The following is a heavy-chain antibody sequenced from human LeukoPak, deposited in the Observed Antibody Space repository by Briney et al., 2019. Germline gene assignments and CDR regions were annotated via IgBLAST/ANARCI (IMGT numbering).Heavy chain of an antibody. J-gene: IGHJ4*02. V-gene: IGHV4-39*01. D-gene: IGHD2-2*01. CDR3: ARHLGYCSSSSCYFDY. CDR2: ISYSGST. CDR1: GGSISRSSYY. Sequence: KPSETLSLTCTVSGGSISRSSYYWGWIRQPPGKGLEWIGSISYSGSTYYTPSLKSRVTISVDTSKNQFSLKLSSVTAADTAVYYCARHLGYCSSSSCYFDYWGQGAPVTVSS.